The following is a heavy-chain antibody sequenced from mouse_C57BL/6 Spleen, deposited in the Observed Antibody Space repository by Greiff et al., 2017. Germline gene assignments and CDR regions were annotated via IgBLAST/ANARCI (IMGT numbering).Heavy chain of an antibody. J-gene: IGHJ4*01. CDR2: INPGSGGT. CDR3: ARAITTDYYAMDY. Sequence: QVQLQQSGAELVRPGTSVKVSCKASGYAFTNYLIEWVKQRPGQGLEWIGVINPGSGGTNYNEKFKGKATLTADKSSSTAYMQLSSLTSEDSAVYFCARAITTDYYAMDYWGQGTSVTVSS. CDR1: GYAFTNYL. D-gene: IGHD2-4*01. V-gene: IGHV1-54*01.